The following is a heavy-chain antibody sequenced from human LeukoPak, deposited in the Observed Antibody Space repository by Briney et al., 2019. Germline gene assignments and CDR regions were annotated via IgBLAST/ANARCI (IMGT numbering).Heavy chain of an antibody. CDR2: INPNSGGT. CDR1: GYTFTCYY. J-gene: IGHJ6*02. D-gene: IGHD6-19*01. CDR3: ARVPLNSSGWYYYGMDV. V-gene: IGHV1-2*04. Sequence: ASVKVSCKASGYTFTCYYMHWVRQAPGQGLEWMGWINPNSGGTNYAQKFQGWVTMTRDTSISTAYMELSRLRSDDTAVYYCARVPLNSSGWYYYGMDVWGQGTTVTVSS.